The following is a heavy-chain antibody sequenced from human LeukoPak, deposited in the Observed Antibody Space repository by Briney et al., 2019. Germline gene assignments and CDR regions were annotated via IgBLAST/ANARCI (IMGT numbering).Heavy chain of an antibody. CDR3: ARDQRATASTGSYFDY. CDR2: VSSSSSYI. CDR1: GFTFSSYG. Sequence: GRSLRLSCAASGFTFSSYGMNWVRQAPGKGLEWVSSVSSSSSYIYYADSVKGRFTISRDNAKNSLSLQMNSLRAEDTAVYYCARDQRATASTGSYFDYWGQGTLVSVSS. V-gene: IGHV3-21*01. D-gene: IGHD1-1*01. J-gene: IGHJ4*02.